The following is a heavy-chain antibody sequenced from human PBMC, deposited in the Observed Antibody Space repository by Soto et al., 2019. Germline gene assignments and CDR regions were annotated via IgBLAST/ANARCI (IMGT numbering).Heavy chain of an antibody. CDR3: AGPDYSSSSYYYYYGMDV. J-gene: IGHJ6*02. Sequence: VESVTISCKVSGNSFTSYGIGWVPQMPGKGLEWMGIIYPGDSDTRYSPSFQGQVNISADKSISTAYLQWSSLKASDTAMYYCAGPDYSSSSYYYYYGMDVWGQGTTVTSP. D-gene: IGHD6-6*01. CDR1: GNSFTSYG. V-gene: IGHV5-51*01. CDR2: IYPGDSDT.